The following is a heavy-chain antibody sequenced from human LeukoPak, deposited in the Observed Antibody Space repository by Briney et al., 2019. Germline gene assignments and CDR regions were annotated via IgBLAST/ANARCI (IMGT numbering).Heavy chain of an antibody. V-gene: IGHV3-53*01. CDR3: ARDERRWELSGFDP. CDR1: GFTVSSNY. Sequence: GGSLRLSCAASGFTVSSNYMSWVRQAPGKGLEWVSVIYSGGSTYYADSVKGRFTISRDNSKNTLYLQMNSLRAEDTAVYYCARDERRWELSGFDPWGQGTLVTVSS. D-gene: IGHD1-26*01. CDR2: IYSGGST. J-gene: IGHJ5*02.